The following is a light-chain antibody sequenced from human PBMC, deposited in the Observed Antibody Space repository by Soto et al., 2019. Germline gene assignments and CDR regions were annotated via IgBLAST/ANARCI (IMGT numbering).Light chain of an antibody. Sequence: DIPMTQSPSSLAASVGDRVTITCRASQSISIYLNWYHQKPGEVPKLLIYTASSLQSGVPSRFSGSGSGTDFTHTISSLQPEDFATYYCQQSYSTLRTFGGGTKVEIK. J-gene: IGKJ4*01. CDR3: QQSYSTLRT. CDR2: TAS. CDR1: QSISIY. V-gene: IGKV1-39*01.